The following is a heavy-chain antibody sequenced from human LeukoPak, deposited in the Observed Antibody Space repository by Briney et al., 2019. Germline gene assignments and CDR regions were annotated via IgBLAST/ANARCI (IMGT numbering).Heavy chain of an antibody. V-gene: IGHV3-74*01. CDR1: GFTFSDHT. Sequence: SGGSLRLSCAASGFTFSDHTINWVRQAPGKGLEWVARINSDGSTINHADSVRGRFTISRDNAENTLYLQMSSLRAEDTAIYFCARAAYYRFDYWGQGTLVTVSS. D-gene: IGHD1-26*01. J-gene: IGHJ4*02. CDR3: ARAAYYRFDY. CDR2: INSDGSTI.